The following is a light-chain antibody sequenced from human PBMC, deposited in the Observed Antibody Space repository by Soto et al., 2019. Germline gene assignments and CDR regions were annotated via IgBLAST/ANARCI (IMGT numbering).Light chain of an antibody. CDR2: DAS. J-gene: IGKJ5*01. CDR1: QSVSSY. Sequence: IGLSQSPATVSLSPGERATLSCRASQSVSSYLAWYQQKPGQAPSLLIYDASNRATGIPDRFSGSGSGTDFTLTISRLEPEDFAVYYCQQYGSPITFGQGTRLEIK. CDR3: QQYGSPIT. V-gene: IGKV3-20*01.